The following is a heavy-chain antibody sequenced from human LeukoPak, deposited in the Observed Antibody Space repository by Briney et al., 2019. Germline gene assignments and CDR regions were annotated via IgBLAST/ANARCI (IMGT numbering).Heavy chain of an antibody. CDR3: ASDLGTMVPNPGIFFYY. J-gene: IGHJ4*01. CDR2: ISAYNGDR. V-gene: IGHV1-18*01. Sequence: ASVKVSCEGSGYIFTSFGISWVRQAPGQGLEWMGWISAYNGDRNYAQKFQGRVTMTTDTSTNTANLELRSLRSDDTAVFYCASDLGTMVPNPGIFFYYLGQGTLVTVSS. CDR1: GYIFTSFG. D-gene: IGHD3-10*01.